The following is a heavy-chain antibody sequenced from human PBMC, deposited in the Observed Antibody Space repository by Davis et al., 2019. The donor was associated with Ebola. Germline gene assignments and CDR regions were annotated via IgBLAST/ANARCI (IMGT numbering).Heavy chain of an antibody. CDR2: ISSSGSTI. V-gene: IGHV3-48*03. Sequence: GESLKISCAASGFTFSSYEMNWVRQAPGKGLEWVSYISSSGSTIYYADSVKGRFTISRDNAKNSLYLQMNSLRAEDTAVYYCARVSGCSSTSCFYYYYGMDVWGQGTTVTVSS. D-gene: IGHD2-2*01. CDR3: ARVSGCSSTSCFYYYYGMDV. CDR1: GFTFSSYE. J-gene: IGHJ6*02.